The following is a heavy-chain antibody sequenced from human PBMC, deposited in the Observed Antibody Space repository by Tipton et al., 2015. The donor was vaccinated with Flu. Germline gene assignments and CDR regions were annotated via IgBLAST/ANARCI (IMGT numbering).Heavy chain of an antibody. CDR2: ISTSGST. Sequence: WVRQRPGKGLEWIGRISTSGSTNYNASLESRVTLSRDTSKNHISLRLRSATAADTALYYCARDLRGYSGYTGGDAFDMWGRGIMVFVSS. D-gene: IGHD5-12*01. CDR3: ARDLRGYSGYTGGDAFDM. J-gene: IGHJ3*02. V-gene: IGHV4-4*07.